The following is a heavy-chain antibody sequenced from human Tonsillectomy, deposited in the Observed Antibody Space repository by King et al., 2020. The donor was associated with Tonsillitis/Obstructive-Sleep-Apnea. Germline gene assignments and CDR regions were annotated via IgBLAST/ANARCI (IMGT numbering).Heavy chain of an antibody. CDR3: ARHRCSNTGCYLPAHYYYYMDV. D-gene: IGHD2-2*01. V-gene: IGHV5-51*01. CDR2: IYPGDSDT. Sequence: QLVQSGAEVKKSGESLKISCKGSGYSFTSYWIGWVRQMPGKGLEWMGIIYPGDSDTRYSPSFQGQVTISADKSISTTYLQWSSLKASDTDMYYCARHRCSNTGCYLPAHYYYYMDVWGKGTTVTVSS. J-gene: IGHJ6*03. CDR1: GYSFTSYW.